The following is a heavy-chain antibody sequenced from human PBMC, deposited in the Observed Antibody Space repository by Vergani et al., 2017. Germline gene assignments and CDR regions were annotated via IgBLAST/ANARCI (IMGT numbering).Heavy chain of an antibody. CDR3: AREVVGATMPWFDP. CDR2: INHSGST. V-gene: IGHV4-34*10. D-gene: IGHD1-26*01. J-gene: IGHJ5*02. Sequence: QVQLQESGPGLVKPSETLSLTCTVYGGSFSGYYWSWIRQPPGKGLEWIGEINHSGSTNYNPSLKSRVTISVDTSKNQFSLKLSSVTAADTAVYYCAREVVGATMPWFDPWGQGTLVTVSS. CDR1: GGSFSGYY.